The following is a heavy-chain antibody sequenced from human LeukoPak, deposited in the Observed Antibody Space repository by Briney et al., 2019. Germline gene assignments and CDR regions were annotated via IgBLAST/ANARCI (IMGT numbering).Heavy chain of an antibody. CDR2: ISGSSSYI. V-gene: IGHV3-21*04. D-gene: IGHD3-10*01. CDR3: ARVLLWFDTDAFDI. Sequence: GGSLRLSCAASGFTFSSYSMNWVRQAPGKGLEWVSSISGSSSYIYYADSVKGRFTISRDNAKNSLYLQMNSLRAEDTALYYCARVLLWFDTDAFDIWGQGTMVTVSS. J-gene: IGHJ3*02. CDR1: GFTFSSYS.